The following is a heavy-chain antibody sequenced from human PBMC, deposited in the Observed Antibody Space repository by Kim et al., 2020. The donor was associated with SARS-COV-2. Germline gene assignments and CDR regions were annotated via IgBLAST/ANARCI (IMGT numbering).Heavy chain of an antibody. V-gene: IGHV4-39*01. CDR2: IYYSGST. J-gene: IGHJ4*01. D-gene: IGHD5-18*01. CDR1: GGSISSSSYY. Sequence: SETLSLTCTVSGGSISSSSYYWGWIRQPPGKGLEWIGSIYYSGSTYYNPSLKSRVAISVDTSKNQFSLKLSSVTADATAVYYCARLQGWIQLWYFDYCG. CDR3: ARLQGWIQLWYFDY.